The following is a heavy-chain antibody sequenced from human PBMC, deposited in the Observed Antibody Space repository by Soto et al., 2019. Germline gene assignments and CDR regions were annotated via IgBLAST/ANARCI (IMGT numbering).Heavy chain of an antibody. CDR2: IYTSGST. D-gene: IGHD5-18*01. CDR1: GGSISSYY. V-gene: IGHV4-4*07. Sequence: WETLSLTCTVSGGSISSYYWSWIRQPAGKGLEWTGRIYTSGSTNYNPSLKRRVTMSVDTSKNQFSLKLSSVTAADTAAYYCASTTAMARGYFDYWGQGTLVTVSS. J-gene: IGHJ4*02. CDR3: ASTTAMARGYFDY.